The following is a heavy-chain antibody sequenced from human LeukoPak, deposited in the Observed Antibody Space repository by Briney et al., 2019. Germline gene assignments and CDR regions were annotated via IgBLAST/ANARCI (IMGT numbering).Heavy chain of an antibody. V-gene: IGHV3-53*01. CDR2: IYSGGST. CDR3: ARDSTYSSGSRFYDRFDY. Sequence: PGGSLRLSCAASGFTLSSNYMSWVRQAPGKGLEGVSVIYSGGSTYYADSAKGRFTISRDNSKNTLYLQMNSLRAEDTAVYYCARDSTYSSGSRFYDRFDYWGQGTLVTVSS. CDR1: GFTLSSNY. J-gene: IGHJ4*02. D-gene: IGHD2-15*01.